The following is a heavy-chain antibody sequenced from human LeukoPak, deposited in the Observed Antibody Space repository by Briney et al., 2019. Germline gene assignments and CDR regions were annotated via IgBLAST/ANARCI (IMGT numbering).Heavy chain of an antibody. CDR1: GFTFSSYV. J-gene: IGHJ4*02. CDR2: IWYDVSNK. V-gene: IGHV3-33*01. Sequence: PGRSLRLSCAASGFTFSSYVMHWVRQAPGKGLEWVAVIWYDVSNKYYADSVKGRFTISRDNSKKTLYLQMNSLRAEDTAVYYCARDGGIWYFDYWGQGTLVNVSS. CDR3: ARDGGIWYFDY. D-gene: IGHD3-16*01.